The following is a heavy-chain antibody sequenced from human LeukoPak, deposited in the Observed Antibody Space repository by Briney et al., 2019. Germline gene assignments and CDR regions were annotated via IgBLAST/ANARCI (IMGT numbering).Heavy chain of an antibody. Sequence: GGSLRLSCAASGFTFSSDSMNWVRQAPGKGLEWVSSISSSSSYIYYADSVKGRFAISRDNAKNSLYLQMNSLRAEDTAVYYCASPVITTGYQPAYWGQGTLVTVSS. CDR3: ASPVITTGYQPAY. D-gene: IGHD3-9*01. CDR2: ISSSSSYI. V-gene: IGHV3-21*01. J-gene: IGHJ4*02. CDR1: GFTFSSDS.